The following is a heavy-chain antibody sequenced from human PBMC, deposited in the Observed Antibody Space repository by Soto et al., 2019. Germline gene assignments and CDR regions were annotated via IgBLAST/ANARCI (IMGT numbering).Heavy chain of an antibody. J-gene: IGHJ6*02. Sequence: PGEALKISCKCSGYSCTSDWISWVRQMAGKGLEWRGRIDPSDSYTNDSPSFHGHVTTSADKSISTAYLQWSSLKASDTAMYYCARLKTTVYYYYYGMDVWGQGTTVTVSS. D-gene: IGHD4-17*01. CDR2: IDPSDSYT. V-gene: IGHV5-10-1*01. CDR3: ARLKTTVYYYYYGMDV. CDR1: GYSCTSDW.